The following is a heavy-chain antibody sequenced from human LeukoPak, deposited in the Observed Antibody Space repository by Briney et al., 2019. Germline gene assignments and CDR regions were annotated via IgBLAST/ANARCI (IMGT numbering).Heavy chain of an antibody. Sequence: GGSLRLSCAASGFTFTDHYMSWVRQAPGKGLEWVSYISGGGDIIYYADSVKGRFTVSRDNAKNSLYLQMNSLRAEDTALYYCAKSPSPVAENLFDYWGQGTLVTVSS. D-gene: IGHD6-19*01. CDR3: AKSPSPVAENLFDY. CDR1: GFTFTDHY. J-gene: IGHJ4*02. V-gene: IGHV3-11*01. CDR2: ISGGGDII.